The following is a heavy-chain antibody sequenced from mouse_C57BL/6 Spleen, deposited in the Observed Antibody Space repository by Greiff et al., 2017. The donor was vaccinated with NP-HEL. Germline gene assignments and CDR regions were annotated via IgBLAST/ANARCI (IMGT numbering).Heavy chain of an antibody. V-gene: IGHV5-17*01. CDR1: GFTFSDYG. J-gene: IGHJ2*01. Sequence: EVQGVESGGGLVKPGGSLKLSCAASGFTFSDYGMHWVRQAPEKGLEWVAYISSGSSTIYYADTVKGRFTISRDNAKNTLFLQMTSLRSEDTAMYYCARLYGYDGYFDYWGQGTTLTVSS. D-gene: IGHD2-2*01. CDR2: ISSGSSTI. CDR3: ARLYGYDGYFDY.